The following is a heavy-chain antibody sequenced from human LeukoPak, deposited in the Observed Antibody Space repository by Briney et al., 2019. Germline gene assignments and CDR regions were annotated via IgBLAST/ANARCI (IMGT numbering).Heavy chain of an antibody. CDR2: FDPEDGET. V-gene: IGHV1-24*01. J-gene: IGHJ4*02. CDR1: GYTLTELS. Sequence: ASVKVSCKVSGYTLTELSMHWVRQAPGKGLEWMGGFDPEDGETIYAQKFQGRVTMTEDTSTDTAYMELSSLRSEDTAVYYCAREFRVPAAFTQPTYFDYWGQGTLVTVSS. D-gene: IGHD2-2*01. CDR3: AREFRVPAAFTQPTYFDY.